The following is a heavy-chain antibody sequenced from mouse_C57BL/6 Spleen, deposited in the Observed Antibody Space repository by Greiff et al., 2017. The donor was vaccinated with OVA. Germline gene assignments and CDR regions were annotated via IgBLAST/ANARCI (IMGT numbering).Heavy chain of an antibody. D-gene: IGHD1-1*01. Sequence: EVQLQQSGTVLARPGASVKMSCKTSGYTFTSYWMHWVKQRPGQGLEWIGAIYPGNSDTSYNQKFKGKAKLTAVTSASTAYMELSSLTNEDSAVYYCTREHGSSYGRFDYWGQGTTLTVSS. CDR2: IYPGNSDT. CDR1: GYTFTSYW. J-gene: IGHJ2*01. CDR3: TREHGSSYGRFDY. V-gene: IGHV1-5*01.